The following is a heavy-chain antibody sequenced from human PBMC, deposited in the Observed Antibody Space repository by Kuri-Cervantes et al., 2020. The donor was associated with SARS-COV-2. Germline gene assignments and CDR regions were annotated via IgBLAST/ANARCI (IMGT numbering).Heavy chain of an antibody. V-gene: IGHV1-46*01. J-gene: IGHJ6*02. CDR2: INPSGGST. Sequence: ASVKVSCKASGYTFTSYYMHWVRQAPGQGLEWMGIINPSGGSTSYAQKFQGRVTMTRDTSTSTVYMELSSLRSEDTAVYYCARDRGGNARITIFGVVTAKFGMDVWGQGTTVTVSS. CDR1: GYTFTSYY. CDR3: ARDRGGNARITIFGVVTAKFGMDV. D-gene: IGHD3-3*01.